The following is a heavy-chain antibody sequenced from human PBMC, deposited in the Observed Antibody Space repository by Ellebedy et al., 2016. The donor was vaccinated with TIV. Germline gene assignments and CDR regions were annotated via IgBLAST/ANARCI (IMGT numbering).Heavy chain of an antibody. Sequence: PGGSLRLSCAASGFTFDDYAMHWVRQAAGKGLEWVSGISWNSGSITYADSVKGRFTVSRDNAKNSLYLQMNSLRADDTALYYCAKGARRYGSGSYFDYWGQGTLVTVSS. D-gene: IGHD3-10*01. V-gene: IGHV3-9*01. CDR2: ISWNSGSI. J-gene: IGHJ4*02. CDR3: AKGARRYGSGSYFDY. CDR1: GFTFDDYA.